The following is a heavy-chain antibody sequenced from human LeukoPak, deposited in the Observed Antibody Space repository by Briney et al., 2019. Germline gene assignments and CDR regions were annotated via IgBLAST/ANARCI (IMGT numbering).Heavy chain of an antibody. CDR3: ARGVFHTAMVTPSWFDP. D-gene: IGHD5-18*01. CDR1: GYTFTSYG. V-gene: IGHV1-18*01. Sequence: GASVKVSCKASGYTFTSYGISWVRQAPGQGLEWMGWISAYNGNTNYAQKLQGRVTMTRDMSTSTVYMELSSLRSEDTAVYYCARGVFHTAMVTPSWFDPWGQGTLVTVSS. CDR2: ISAYNGNT. J-gene: IGHJ5*02.